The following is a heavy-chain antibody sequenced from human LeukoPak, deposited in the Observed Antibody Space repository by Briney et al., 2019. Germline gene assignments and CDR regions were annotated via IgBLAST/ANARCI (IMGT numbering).Heavy chain of an antibody. J-gene: IGHJ4*02. CDR1: GGSFSGYY. Sequence: ASETLSLTCAVYGGSFSGYYWSWIRQPPGKGLEWIGEINHSGSTNYNPSLKSRVTISVDTSKNQFSLKLSSVTAADTAVYYCARHNWNYYYFDYWGQGTLVTVSS. CDR2: INHSGST. CDR3: ARHNWNYYYFDY. D-gene: IGHD1-7*01. V-gene: IGHV4-34*01.